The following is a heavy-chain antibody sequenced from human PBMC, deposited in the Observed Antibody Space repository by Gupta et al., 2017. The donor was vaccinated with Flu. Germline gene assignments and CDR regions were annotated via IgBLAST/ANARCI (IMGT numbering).Heavy chain of an antibody. CDR1: NASLSGSY. Sequence: QVPFQQWGAGLLKPSETLSLTCAVYNASLSGSYWSWIRQPPGKGPEWIGEIDHRGGTNYNPSLKSRVTMSVDTSKNQFSLNLYSVTAADTAIYYCTRLGGFTVGYNWFDPWGQGTLGTVSS. CDR3: TRLGGFTVGYNWFDP. CDR2: IDHRGGT. J-gene: IGHJ5*02. D-gene: IGHD4-11*01. V-gene: IGHV4-34*01.